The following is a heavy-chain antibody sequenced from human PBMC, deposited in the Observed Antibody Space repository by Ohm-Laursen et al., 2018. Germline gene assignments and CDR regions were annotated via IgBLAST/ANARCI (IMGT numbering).Heavy chain of an antibody. Sequence: SSVKVSCKASGGTFSSYAISWVRQAPGQGLEWMGGIIPIFGTANYAQKFQGRVTITADKSTSTAYMELSSLRSEDTAVYYCASNYYDSSGYQYYFDYWGQGTLVTVSS. V-gene: IGHV1-69*06. CDR3: ASNYYDSSGYQYYFDY. J-gene: IGHJ4*02. CDR2: IIPIFGTA. D-gene: IGHD3-22*01. CDR1: GGTFSSYA.